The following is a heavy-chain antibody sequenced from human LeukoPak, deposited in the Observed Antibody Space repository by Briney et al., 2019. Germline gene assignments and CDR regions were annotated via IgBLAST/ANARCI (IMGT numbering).Heavy chain of an antibody. D-gene: IGHD2-2*01. Sequence: SETLSLTCTVSGGSISSHYWSWIRQPPGKGLEWIGYIYYSGSTNYTPSLKSRVTISVDTSKNQFSLKLSSVTAADTAVYYCARYARRYYMDVWGKGTTVTVSS. J-gene: IGHJ6*03. CDR2: IYYSGST. V-gene: IGHV4-59*11. CDR3: ARYARRYYMDV. CDR1: GGSISSHY.